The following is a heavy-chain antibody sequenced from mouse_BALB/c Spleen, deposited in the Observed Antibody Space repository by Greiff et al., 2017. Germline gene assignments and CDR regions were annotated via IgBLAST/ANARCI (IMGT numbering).Heavy chain of an antibody. D-gene: IGHD1-2*01. CDR1: GYAFSSYW. V-gene: IGHV1-80*01. CDR3: ARHYGYGGFAY. J-gene: IGHJ3*01. CDR2: IYPGDGDT. Sequence: QVQLKESGAELVRPGSSVKISCKASGYAFSSYWMNWVKQRPGQGLEWIGQIYPGDGDTNYNGKFKGKATLTADKSSSTAYMQLSSLTSEDSAVYFCARHYGYGGFAYWGQGTLVTVSA.